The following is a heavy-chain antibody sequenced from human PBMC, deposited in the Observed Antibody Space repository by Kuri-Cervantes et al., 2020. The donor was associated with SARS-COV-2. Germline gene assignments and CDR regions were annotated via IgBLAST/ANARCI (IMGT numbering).Heavy chain of an antibody. CDR2: MNPDTGNA. D-gene: IGHD6-19*01. CDR3: ARGVAVAGTGSENWWGRSYYYYYYYMDV. Sequence: ASVKVSCKASGYTFTNNDINWVRQASGQGLEWMGWMNPDTGNAGYAQKFQGRVTLTRITSISTAYMELSSLRSEDTAVYYCARGVAVAGTGSENWWGRSYYYYYYYMDVWGKGTTVTVSS. CDR1: GYTFTNND. J-gene: IGHJ6*03. V-gene: IGHV1-8*02.